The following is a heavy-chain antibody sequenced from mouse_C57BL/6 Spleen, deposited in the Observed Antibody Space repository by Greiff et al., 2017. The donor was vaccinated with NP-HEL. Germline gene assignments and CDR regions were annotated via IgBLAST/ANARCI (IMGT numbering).Heavy chain of an antibody. J-gene: IGHJ4*01. CDR3: ARDPSMDY. CDR2: ISDGGSYT. CDR1: GFTFSSYA. V-gene: IGHV5-4*01. Sequence: EVQLVESGGGLVKPGGSLKLSCAASGFTFSSYAMSWVRQTPEKRLEWVATISDGGSYTYYPDNVKGRFTISRDNAKNHLYLQMSHLKSEDTAMYYCARDPSMDYWGQGTSVTVSS.